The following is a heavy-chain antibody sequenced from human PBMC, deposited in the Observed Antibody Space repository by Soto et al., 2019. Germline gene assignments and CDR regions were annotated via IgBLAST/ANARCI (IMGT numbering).Heavy chain of an antibody. CDR3: ARVLKYYDILTGSYSHGYFDY. CDR2: IYYSGST. D-gene: IGHD3-9*01. Sequence: PSETLSLTCTVSGGSISSYYWSWIRQPPGKGLEWIGYIYYSGSTNYNPSLKSRVTISVDTSKNQFSLKLSSVTAADTAVYYCARVLKYYDILTGSYSHGYFDYWGQGPLVTVS. J-gene: IGHJ4*02. V-gene: IGHV4-59*01. CDR1: GGSISSYY.